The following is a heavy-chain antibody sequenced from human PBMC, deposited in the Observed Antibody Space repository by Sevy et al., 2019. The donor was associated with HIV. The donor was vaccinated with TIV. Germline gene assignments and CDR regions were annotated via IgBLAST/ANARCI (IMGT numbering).Heavy chain of an antibody. CDR2: IYYSGST. CDR1: GGSISSGGYY. V-gene: IGHV4-31*03. CDR3: ARDRGYSYGYCSGGSCSPDYYDMDV. J-gene: IGHJ6*03. D-gene: IGHD2-15*01. Sequence: SETLSLTCTVSGGSISSGGYYWSWIRQHPGKGLEWIGYIYYSGSTYYNPSLKSRLTISVDTSKKQFSLKLSSVTAADTAVYYCARDRGYSYGYCSGGSCSPDYYDMDVWGKGTTVTVSS.